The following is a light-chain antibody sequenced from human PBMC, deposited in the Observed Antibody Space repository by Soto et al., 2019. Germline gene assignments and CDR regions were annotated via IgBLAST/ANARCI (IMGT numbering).Light chain of an antibody. CDR1: SSNIGSNY. V-gene: IGLV1-47*01. CDR2: RNN. Sequence: QSVLTQPPSASGTPGRRVTISCSGSSSNIGSNYVYWYQQLPGTVPQLLIYRNNERPSGVPDRFSGSKSGTSAPLAISGLRSEDEADYYCAAWDDSLSGVVFGGGTKLTVL. CDR3: AAWDDSLSGVV. J-gene: IGLJ2*01.